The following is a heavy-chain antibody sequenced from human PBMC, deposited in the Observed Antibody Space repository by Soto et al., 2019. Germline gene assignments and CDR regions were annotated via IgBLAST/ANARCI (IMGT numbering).Heavy chain of an antibody. CDR2: IIPIFGTA. Sequence: QVQLVQSGAEVKKPGSSVKVSCKASGGTFSSYAISWVRQAPGQGLEWMGGIIPIFGTANYAQKFQGRVTITADESTSTAYMELSSLRSEDTAVYYCARAWCGGSCYHPRDYYYGMDVWGQGTTVTVSS. CDR3: ARAWCGGSCYHPRDYYYGMDV. D-gene: IGHD2-15*01. J-gene: IGHJ6*02. CDR1: GGTFSSYA. V-gene: IGHV1-69*12.